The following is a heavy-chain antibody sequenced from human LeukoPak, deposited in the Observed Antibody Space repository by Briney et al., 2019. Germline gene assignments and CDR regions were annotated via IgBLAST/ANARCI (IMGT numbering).Heavy chain of an antibody. J-gene: IGHJ4*02. CDR1: GFTFSSYW. V-gene: IGHV3-66*01. Sequence: GGSLRLSCAASGFTFSSYWMHWVRQAPGKGLAWVSVIHNSGSTFYADSVRGRFTISRDNSKNTLYLQMNSLRAEDTAVYYCARGGTRYDRRFVFDYWGQGVLVTVSS. CDR2: IHNSGST. D-gene: IGHD3-10*01. CDR3: ARGGTRYDRRFVFDY.